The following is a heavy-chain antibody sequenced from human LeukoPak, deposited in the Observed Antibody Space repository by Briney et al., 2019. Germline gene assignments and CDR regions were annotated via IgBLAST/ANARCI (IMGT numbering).Heavy chain of an antibody. CDR2: ISSSSSTI. CDR1: GFTFSSYS. V-gene: IGHV3-48*01. D-gene: IGHD4-17*01. Sequence: GGSLRLSCAASGFTFSSYSMNWVRQAPGKGLEWISYISSSSSTIYYADSVKGRFTISRDNAKNSLHLQMNSLRAADTAVYYCARAITTVTGWNWFDPWGQGTLVTVSS. J-gene: IGHJ5*02. CDR3: ARAITTVTGWNWFDP.